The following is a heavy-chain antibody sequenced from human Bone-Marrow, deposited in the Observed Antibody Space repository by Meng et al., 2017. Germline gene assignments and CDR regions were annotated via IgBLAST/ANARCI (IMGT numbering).Heavy chain of an antibody. D-gene: IGHD3-16*01. J-gene: IGHJ5*02. CDR2: IYYSGST. V-gene: IGHV4-30-4*01. Sequence: QVQLQESGPGLVKPSQTLSLICTVSGGSISSGDYYWTWIRQPPGKGLEWIGYIYYSGSTYYNPSLNSRLTISVDTSKNQFSLKLSSVTAADTAVYYCARDLNAGGILVSWGQGTLVTVSS. CDR3: ARDLNAGGILVS. CDR1: GGSISSGDYY.